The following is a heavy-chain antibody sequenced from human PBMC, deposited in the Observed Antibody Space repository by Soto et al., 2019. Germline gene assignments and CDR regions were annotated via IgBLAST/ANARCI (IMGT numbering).Heavy chain of an antibody. J-gene: IGHJ4*02. V-gene: IGHV4-34*01. CDR2: INHSGST. Sequence: ASETLSLTCAVYGGSFSGYYWSWIRQPPEKGLEWIGEINHSGSTNYNPSLKSRVTISVDTSKNQFSLKLSSVTAADTAVYYCASLHSSGWYYFDYWGQGTLVTVSS. D-gene: IGHD6-19*01. CDR3: ASLHSSGWYYFDY. CDR1: GGSFSGYY.